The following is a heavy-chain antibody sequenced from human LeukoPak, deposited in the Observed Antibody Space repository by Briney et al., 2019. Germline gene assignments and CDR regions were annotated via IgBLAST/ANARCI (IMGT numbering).Heavy chain of an antibody. D-gene: IGHD2-2*01. Sequence: GGSLRLSCAASGFTFSSYAMSWVRQAPGKGLERVSAISGSGGSTYYADSVKGRFTISRDNSKNTLYLQMNSLRAEDTAVYYCAKDKRSTSSYYMDVWGKGTTVTVSS. J-gene: IGHJ6*03. CDR1: GFTFSSYA. CDR3: AKDKRSTSSYYMDV. CDR2: ISGSGGST. V-gene: IGHV3-23*01.